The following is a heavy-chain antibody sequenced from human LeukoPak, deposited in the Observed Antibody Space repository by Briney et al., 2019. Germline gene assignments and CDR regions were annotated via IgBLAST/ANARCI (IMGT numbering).Heavy chain of an antibody. CDR2: MYSGGST. V-gene: IGHV3-53*01. Sequence: GGSLRLSCAASGFTVSSNYMSWVRQAPGKGLEWVSVMYSGGSTYYADSVKGRFTIPRDNAEKSLYLEMNSLRAEDTAVYYCARWAGRFDFDYWGQGTLVTVSS. D-gene: IGHD6-19*01. J-gene: IGHJ4*02. CDR3: ARWAGRFDFDY. CDR1: GFTVSSNY.